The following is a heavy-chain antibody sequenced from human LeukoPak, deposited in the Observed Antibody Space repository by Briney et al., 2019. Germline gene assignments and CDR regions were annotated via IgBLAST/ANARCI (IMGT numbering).Heavy chain of an antibody. CDR1: GFTFSTYA. V-gene: IGHV3-64*01. J-gene: IGHJ4*02. CDR2: ISSNGGST. D-gene: IGHD6-13*01. Sequence: GGSLRLSCAGSGFTFSTYAMHWVRQAPGKGVEYVSAISSNGGSTFYAKSAKGRFVISRDNSKNTLYLQMGSLRAEDTAVYYCAKLYSSSSRGGYYWGQGTLVTVSS. CDR3: AKLYSSSSRGGYY.